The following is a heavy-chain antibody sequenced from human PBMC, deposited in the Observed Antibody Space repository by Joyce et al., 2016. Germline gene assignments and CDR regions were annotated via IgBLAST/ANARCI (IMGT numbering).Heavy chain of an antibody. V-gene: IGHV3-23*01. D-gene: IGHD2-2*01. CDR3: AKSDSTSPGNFDL. CDR1: GLTFSRYA. J-gene: IGHJ2*01. Sequence: EVQLLESGGGLVQRGGSLRLSCAASGLTFSRYAVTWVRQAPGNGLEWVSSISGSGESTYYADSVRGRFTISRDNSKSTVYLQMNSPRAEDTALYFCAKSDSTSPGNFDLWGRGTLVTVSS. CDR2: ISGSGEST.